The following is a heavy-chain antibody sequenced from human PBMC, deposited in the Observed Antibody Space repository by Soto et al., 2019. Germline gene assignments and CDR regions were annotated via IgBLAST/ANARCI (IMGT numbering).Heavy chain of an antibody. Sequence: PSETLSLTCAVYGGSFSGYYWSLIRQPPGKGLEWIGEINHSGSTNYNPSLKSRVTISVDTSKNQFSLKLSSVTAADTAVYYCARGGSTSCYRCVAFDIWGQGRMVTVSS. V-gene: IGHV4-34*01. CDR1: GGSFSGYY. CDR3: ARGGSTSCYRCVAFDI. J-gene: IGHJ3*02. D-gene: IGHD2-2*01. CDR2: INHSGST.